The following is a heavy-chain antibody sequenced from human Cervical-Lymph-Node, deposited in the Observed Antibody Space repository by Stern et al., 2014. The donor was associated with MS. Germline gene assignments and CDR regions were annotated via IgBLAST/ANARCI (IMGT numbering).Heavy chain of an antibody. CDR2: ISASGSTI. V-gene: IGHV3-11*01. D-gene: IGHD5-24*01. J-gene: IGHJ4*02. CDR1: GFTFTDYY. CDR3: ARERDGADY. Sequence: VQLEESGGGLVRPGGSLRLSCAASGFTFTDYYINWIRQAPGKGLEWVSYISASGSTIYVADSVKGRFTISRDNAKESVYLQMNSLRVEDTAMYYCARERDGADYWGQGTLVTVSS.